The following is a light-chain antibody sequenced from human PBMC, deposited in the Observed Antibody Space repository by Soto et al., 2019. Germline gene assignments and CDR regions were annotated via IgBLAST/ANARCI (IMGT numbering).Light chain of an antibody. CDR2: GAS. CDR3: QQYYDYPPLI. Sequence: EIVMTQSPATLSVSPGERATLSCRASRTINRKLAWYQQKPGQAPRLLISGASTRATGIPARFSGSGCGTEFTLIISSLQSEDFAVYYCQQYYDYPPLIFGGGTKVEIK. J-gene: IGKJ4*01. CDR1: RTINRK. V-gene: IGKV3-15*01.